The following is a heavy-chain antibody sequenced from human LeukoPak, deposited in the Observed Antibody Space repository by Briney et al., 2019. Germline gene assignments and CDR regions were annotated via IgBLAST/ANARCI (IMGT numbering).Heavy chain of an antibody. CDR1: GGSFSGYY. V-gene: IGHV4-59*01. J-gene: IGHJ4*02. CDR2: IYYSGST. Sequence: SETLSLTCAVYGGSFSGYYWSWIRQPPGKGLEWIGYIYYSGSTNYNPSLKSRVTILVDTSKNQFSLKLSSVTAADTAVYYCAREYYYDSSGYYPFDYWGQGTLVTVSS. D-gene: IGHD3-22*01. CDR3: AREYYYDSSGYYPFDY.